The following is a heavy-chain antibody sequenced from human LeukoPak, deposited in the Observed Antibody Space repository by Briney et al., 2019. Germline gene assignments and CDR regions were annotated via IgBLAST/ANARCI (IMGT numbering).Heavy chain of an antibody. CDR3: AREASIAVAGTDHDAFDI. D-gene: IGHD6-19*01. J-gene: IGHJ3*02. Sequence: GGSLRLSCAASGFTVSSNYMSWVRQAPGKGLEWVSVFDSGGSTYYADSVKGRFTISRDDSKNTLYLQMNSLRAEDTAVYYCAREASIAVAGTDHDAFDIWGQGTMVTVSS. CDR2: FDSGGST. V-gene: IGHV3-53*01. CDR1: GFTVSSNY.